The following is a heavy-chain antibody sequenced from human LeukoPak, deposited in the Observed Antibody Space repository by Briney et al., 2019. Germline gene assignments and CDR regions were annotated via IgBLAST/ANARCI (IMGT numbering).Heavy chain of an antibody. CDR1: GASISNYY. J-gene: IGHJ4*02. Sequence: SETLSLTCTVSGASISNYYWSWIRQPAGKGLEWIGRIYSSGSANYNPSLKSRVTMSVDTSKNQFSLKLSSVTAADTAVYYCARELSRYYYDSSGYTDVWYFDYWGQGTLVTVSS. CDR2: IYSSGSA. CDR3: ARELSRYYYDSSGYTDVWYFDY. V-gene: IGHV4-4*07. D-gene: IGHD3-22*01.